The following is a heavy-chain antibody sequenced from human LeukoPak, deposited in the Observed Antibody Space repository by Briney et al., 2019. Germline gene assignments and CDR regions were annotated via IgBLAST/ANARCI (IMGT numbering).Heavy chain of an antibody. D-gene: IGHD5-24*01. CDR3: AKSSEMATLFFDY. Sequence: GGSLRLSCAASGFTVSSYAMGWVRQAPGKRLEWVSGIGSDGDTYHTDSVKGRFAISRDNSKNTLYLQINSLRAEDTAIYYCAKSSEMATLFFDYWGQGTLVTVSS. V-gene: IGHV3-23*01. CDR1: GFTVSSYA. CDR2: IGSDGDT. J-gene: IGHJ4*02.